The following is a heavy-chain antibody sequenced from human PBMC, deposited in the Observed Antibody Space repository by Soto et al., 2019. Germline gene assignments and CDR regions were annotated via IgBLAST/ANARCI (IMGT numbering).Heavy chain of an antibody. D-gene: IGHD5-12*01. CDR1: GGSFSGYY. J-gene: IGHJ4*02. Sequence: QVQLQQWGAGLLKPSETLSLTCAVYGGSFSGYYWSWIRQPPGKGLEWIGEINHSGSTNYNPSLKSRVTISVDTSKNQFSLKLSSVPAADTAVYYCARGRRIVATTGKYFDYWGQGTLVTVSS. CDR3: ARGRRIVATTGKYFDY. CDR2: INHSGST. V-gene: IGHV4-34*01.